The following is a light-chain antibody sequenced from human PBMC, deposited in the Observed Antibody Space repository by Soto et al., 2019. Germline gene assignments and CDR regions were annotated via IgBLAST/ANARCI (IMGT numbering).Light chain of an antibody. CDR3: QQNDSYPIT. J-gene: IGKJ5*01. V-gene: IGKV1D-16*01. Sequence: IQMTQSPSSLSASIGDRVTITCRASLGISTWVAWYQQKPEKPPKSLIYAASSLQSGVPSRFSGSGSGTEFTLTISSLQPEDFATYYCQQNDSYPITCGQGTRLEIK. CDR2: AAS. CDR1: LGISTW.